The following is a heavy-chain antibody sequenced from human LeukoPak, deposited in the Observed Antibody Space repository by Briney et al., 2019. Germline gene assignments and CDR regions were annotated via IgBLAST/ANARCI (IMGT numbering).Heavy chain of an antibody. D-gene: IGHD4-17*01. J-gene: IGHJ3*02. CDR3: ASVSTVTTEGPGAFDI. V-gene: IGHV1-69*13. Sequence: SVKVSCKASGGTFSSYAINWVRQAPGQGLEWMGGIMPIFGSANYAQKFQGRLTITADESTSTAYMDLSSLRSEDTALYYCASVSTVTTEGPGAFDIWGQGTMVTVSS. CDR1: GGTFSSYA. CDR2: IMPIFGSA.